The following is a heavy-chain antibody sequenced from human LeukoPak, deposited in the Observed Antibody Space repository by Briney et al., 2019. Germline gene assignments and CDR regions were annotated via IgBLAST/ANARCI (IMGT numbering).Heavy chain of an antibody. CDR3: AREGSNMCAFDI. CDR2: ISTSGSTV. D-gene: IGHD2/OR15-2a*01. V-gene: IGHV3-48*03. Sequence: PGGSLRLSCAASGFTFSSYEMHWVRQAPGKGLEWVSYISTSGSTVYYADSVKGRFTISRDDAKNALYVQMNSLRAEDTAVYYCAREGSNMCAFDIRGQGTVVTVSS. CDR1: GFTFSSYE. J-gene: IGHJ3*02.